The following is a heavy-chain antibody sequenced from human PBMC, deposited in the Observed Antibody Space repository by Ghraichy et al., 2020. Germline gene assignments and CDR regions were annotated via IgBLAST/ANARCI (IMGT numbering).Heavy chain of an antibody. CDR2: ISSSSNTK. V-gene: IGHV3-48*01. D-gene: IGHD1-26*01. CDR1: GFRFSDHS. Sequence: GGSLRLSCAASGFRFSDHSMNWVRQAPGKGLEWVSYISSSSNTKYYIDSVKGRFTISRDNAKNSLYLQMNSLRVEDTAVYYCARDTSGNYQSKWFDPWGQGTLVTVSS. J-gene: IGHJ5*02. CDR3: ARDTSGNYQSKWFDP.